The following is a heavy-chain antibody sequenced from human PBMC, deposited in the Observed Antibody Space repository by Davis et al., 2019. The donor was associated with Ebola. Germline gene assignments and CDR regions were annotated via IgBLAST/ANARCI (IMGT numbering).Heavy chain of an antibody. CDR1: GFTFSSYA. Sequence: GSLRLSCAASGFTFSSYAMHWVRQAPGKGLEYVSAISSNGGSTYYANSVKGRFTISRDNSKNTLYLQMGSLRAEDMAVYYCARVRGPSFFDYWGQGTLVTVSS. J-gene: IGHJ4*02. D-gene: IGHD3-10*01. V-gene: IGHV3-64*01. CDR3: ARVRGPSFFDY. CDR2: ISSNGGST.